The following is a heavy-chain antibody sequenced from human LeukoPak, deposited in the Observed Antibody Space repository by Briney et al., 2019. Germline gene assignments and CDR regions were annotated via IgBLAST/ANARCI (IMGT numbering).Heavy chain of an antibody. CDR1: GYTFTGYY. V-gene: IGHV1-2*04. J-gene: IGHJ4*02. Sequence: ASVKVSCKASGYTFTGYYIHWVRQAPGQGLEWMAWINPISGGTNFPQKFQGWVTMTRDTSISTAYMELSSLRSDDTAVYYCARGGHYYDSSGYYYEVDYWGQGTLVTVSS. CDR2: INPISGGT. D-gene: IGHD3-22*01. CDR3: ARGGHYYDSSGYYYEVDY.